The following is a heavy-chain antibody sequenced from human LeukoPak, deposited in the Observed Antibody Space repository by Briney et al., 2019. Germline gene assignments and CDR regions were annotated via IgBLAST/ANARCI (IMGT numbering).Heavy chain of an antibody. CDR3: ARIMEYYDFTPRGFDI. V-gene: IGHV1-2*02. D-gene: IGHD3/OR15-3a*01. CDR1: GYTFIGHY. J-gene: IGHJ3*02. Sequence: ASVKVSCKASGYTFIGHYIHWVRQAPGQGLEWMGWMNPDSGGTNYAQKFQDRVTMNRDTSITTAYMELSRLTSDVTAIYYCARIMEYYDFTPRGFDIWGQGTMVAVSS. CDR2: MNPDSGGT.